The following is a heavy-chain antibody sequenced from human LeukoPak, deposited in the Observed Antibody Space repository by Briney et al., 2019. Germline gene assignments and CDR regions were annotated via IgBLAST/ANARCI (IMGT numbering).Heavy chain of an antibody. V-gene: IGHV3-20*04. CDR2: INWNGGSR. CDR3: ARGDILSGYPSDAFDI. CDR1: GFTFDDYD. Sequence: GGSLRLSCAASGFTFDDYDMSWVRQTPGKGLEWVSGINWNGGSRGYGDSVKGRFTVSRDNAKNTLYLQMNSLRAEDTALYYCARGDILSGYPSDAFDIWGQGTMVTVSS. D-gene: IGHD3-9*01. J-gene: IGHJ3*02.